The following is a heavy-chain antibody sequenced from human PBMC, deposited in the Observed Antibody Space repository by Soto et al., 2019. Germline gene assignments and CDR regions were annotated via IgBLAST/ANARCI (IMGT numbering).Heavy chain of an antibody. D-gene: IGHD3-22*01. CDR1: GFTFDDYA. Sequence: PGGSLRLSCAASGFTFDDYAMHWVRQAPGKGLEWVSGISWNSGSIGYADSVKGRFTISRDNAKNSLYLQMNSLRAEDTALYYCAKDGASAITMIQTQGYYGMDVWGQGTTVTVSS. J-gene: IGHJ6*02. CDR3: AKDGASAITMIQTQGYYGMDV. CDR2: ISWNSGSI. V-gene: IGHV3-9*01.